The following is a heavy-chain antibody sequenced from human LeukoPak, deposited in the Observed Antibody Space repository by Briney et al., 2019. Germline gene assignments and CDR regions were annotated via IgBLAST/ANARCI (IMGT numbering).Heavy chain of an antibody. CDR3: ARDGKLGTSWFLDH. Sequence: GGSLRLSCAASGFTFSGHAMNWVRQAPGKGLEWVSGIGGRGASTHYSDAVNGRFTISRDNSKDTLYLQIHSLRVEDTAIYYCARDGKLGTSWFLDHWGQGVLVTVSS. J-gene: IGHJ4*02. V-gene: IGHV3-23*01. CDR2: IGGRGAST. D-gene: IGHD6-13*01. CDR1: GFTFSGHA.